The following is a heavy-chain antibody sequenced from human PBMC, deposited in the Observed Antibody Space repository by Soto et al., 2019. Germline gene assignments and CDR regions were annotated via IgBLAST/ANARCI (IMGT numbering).Heavy chain of an antibody. J-gene: IGHJ4*02. CDR1: GGSFSGYY. Sequence: SETLSLTCAVYGGSFSGYYWSWIRQPPGKGLEWIGEINHSGSTNYNPSLKSRVTISVDTSKNQFSLKLSSVTAADTAVYYCARGKLSDYVWGSYRYHFDFWGQGALVTVSS. V-gene: IGHV4-34*01. D-gene: IGHD3-16*02. CDR3: ARGKLSDYVWGSYRYHFDF. CDR2: INHSGST.